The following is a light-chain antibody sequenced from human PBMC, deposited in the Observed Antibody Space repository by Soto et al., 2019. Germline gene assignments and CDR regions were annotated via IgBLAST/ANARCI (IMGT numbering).Light chain of an antibody. Sequence: QSVLTQPPSASGTPGQRVTISCSGSSSNIGSNTVNWYQQLPGTAPKLLIYNNNQRPSGVPDRISGSKSGTSASLAIGGLQSEDEADSSCAAWDHSLNGFYVFGTGTKVTVL. CDR3: AAWDHSLNGFYV. CDR1: SSNIGSNT. CDR2: NNN. J-gene: IGLJ1*01. V-gene: IGLV1-44*01.